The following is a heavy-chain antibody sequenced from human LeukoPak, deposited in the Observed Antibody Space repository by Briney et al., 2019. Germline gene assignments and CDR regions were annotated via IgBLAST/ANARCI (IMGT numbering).Heavy chain of an antibody. CDR1: GFTFSSYW. CDR3: ARYSGSYEVNYYYYYGMDV. V-gene: IGHV3-7*03. CDR2: IKQDGSEK. Sequence: PGGSPRLSCAASGFTFSSYWMSWVRQAPGKGLEWVANIKQDGSEKYYVDSVKGRFTISRDNAKNSLYLQMNSLRAEDTAVYYCARYSGSYEVNYYYYYGMDVWGQGTTVTVSS. J-gene: IGHJ6*02. D-gene: IGHD1-26*01.